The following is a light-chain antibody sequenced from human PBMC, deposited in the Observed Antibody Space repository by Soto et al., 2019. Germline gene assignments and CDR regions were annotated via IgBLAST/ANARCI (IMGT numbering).Light chain of an antibody. J-gene: IGKJ1*01. CDR3: QKYNSAPWT. CDR2: GAS. Sequence: DIQMTQSPSTLSASVGDTVTITCRASQSIDTWLAWHQQKPGKVPKLLIYGASTLQSGVPSRFSGSGSGTEFSLTISSLQPEDGATYYCQKYNSAPWTFGQGTKVDIK. V-gene: IGKV1-27*01. CDR1: QSIDTW.